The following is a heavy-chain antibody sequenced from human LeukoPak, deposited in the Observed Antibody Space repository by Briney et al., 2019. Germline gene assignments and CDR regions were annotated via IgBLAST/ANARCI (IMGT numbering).Heavy chain of an antibody. D-gene: IGHD3-22*01. CDR1: GFTFSSYA. J-gene: IGHJ6*03. CDR3: ARVLQNYDTGSGYYYYYYMDV. CDR2: ISGSGDST. V-gene: IGHV3-23*01. Sequence: GGSLRLSCAASGFTFSSYAMSWVRQAPGKGLEWVSCISGSGDSTYYADSVKGRFTISRDNAQRSLALQMNSLRAEDTAVYYCARVLQNYDTGSGYYYYYYMDVWGKGTTATVSS.